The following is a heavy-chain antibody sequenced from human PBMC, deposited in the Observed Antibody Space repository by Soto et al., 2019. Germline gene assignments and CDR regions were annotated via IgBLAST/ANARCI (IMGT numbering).Heavy chain of an antibody. Sequence: QVQLVESGGGVGQPGRSLRLSCAASGFTYSSHGMYWVRQAPGTGLEWVALISKDGSNKYSADSVRGRFTISRDNSKNTLYMQKNSLRAEDTAVYYCARRSVGPTGDMDVWGQGTTVTVSS. D-gene: IGHD1-26*01. J-gene: IGHJ6*02. CDR3: ARRSVGPTGDMDV. CDR1: GFTYSSHG. V-gene: IGHV3-30*03. CDR2: ISKDGSNK.